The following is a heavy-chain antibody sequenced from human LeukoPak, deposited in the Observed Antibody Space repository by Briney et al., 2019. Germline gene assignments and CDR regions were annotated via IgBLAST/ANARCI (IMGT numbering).Heavy chain of an antibody. CDR1: GFTFSSYG. CDR2: ISYDGSNK. D-gene: IGHD6-13*01. CDR3: VRENGGAAAGHEASYSYYAFDV. Sequence: GGSLRLSCAASGFTFSSYGMHWVRQAPGKGLEWVAVISYDGSNKYYADSVKGRFTISRDNSKNTLYLQMNSLRAEDTAVYYCVRENGGAAAGHEASYSYYAFDVWGQGTTVTVSS. V-gene: IGHV3-30*03. J-gene: IGHJ6*02.